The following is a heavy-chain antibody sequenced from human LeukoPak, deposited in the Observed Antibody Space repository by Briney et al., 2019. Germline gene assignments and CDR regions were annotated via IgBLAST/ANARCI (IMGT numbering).Heavy chain of an antibody. J-gene: IGHJ4*02. CDR2: IYNSGTT. D-gene: IGHD4-17*01. Sequence: PSETLSLTCAVSGGSIRNSSFYWGWIRQPPGKGLEWIASIYNSGTTYYNPSLKSRVTISVDNSKNQFSLKLNSVTAADTAVYYCMGADYGGHWGQGTLVTVSS. CDR1: GGSIRNSSFY. V-gene: IGHV4-39*07. CDR3: MGADYGGH.